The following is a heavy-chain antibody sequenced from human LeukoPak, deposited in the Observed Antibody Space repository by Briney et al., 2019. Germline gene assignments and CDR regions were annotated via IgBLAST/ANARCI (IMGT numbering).Heavy chain of an antibody. CDR2: ISWNSGNT. CDR3: AKSGTYSSSSGYIDS. J-gene: IGHJ4*02. D-gene: IGHD6-6*01. CDR1: RFTFDGYA. Sequence: GGSLRLSCAASRFTFDGYAMHWVRQTPGKGLEWVSSISWNSGNTDYAASVKGRFTISRDNAKKSLHLQMNSLRAEDTALYYCAKSGTYSSSSGYIDSWGQGTLVTVSS. V-gene: IGHV3-9*01.